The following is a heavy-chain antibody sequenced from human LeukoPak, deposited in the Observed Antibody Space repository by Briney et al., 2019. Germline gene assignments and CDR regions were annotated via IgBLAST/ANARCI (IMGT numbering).Heavy chain of an antibody. CDR1: GYTFTNYD. CDR3: ARVDNYYGLDV. V-gene: IGHV1-18*01. CDR2: ISAYNGNT. Sequence: ASVKVSCKASGYTFTNYDISWVRQAPGQGLEWMGWISAYNGNTYYAQKLQGRVSMTTDTSTTTAYMELRSLRPDDTALYYCARVDNYYGLDVWGQGTTVTVSS. D-gene: IGHD3-22*01. J-gene: IGHJ6*02.